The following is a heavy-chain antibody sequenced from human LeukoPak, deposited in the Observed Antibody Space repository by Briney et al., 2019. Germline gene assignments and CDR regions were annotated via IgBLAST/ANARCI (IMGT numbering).Heavy chain of an antibody. D-gene: IGHD5-12*01. V-gene: IGHV3-53*01. CDR1: GFTVSSNY. J-gene: IGHJ4*02. CDR3: ARDSVATMRFDY. CDR2: IYSGGST. Sequence: GGSLRLPCAASGFTVSSNYMSWVRQAPGKGLEWVSVIYSGGSTYYSDSVKGRFTISRDNSKNTLYLQMNSLRAEDTAVYHCARDSVATMRFDYWGQGTLVTVSS.